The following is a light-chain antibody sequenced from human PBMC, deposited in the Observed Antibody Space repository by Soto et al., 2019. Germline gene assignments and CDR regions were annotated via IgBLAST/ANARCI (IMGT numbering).Light chain of an antibody. J-gene: IGKJ2*01. CDR1: QSIDNW. Sequence: IPITPSPCLFSSSLGNRITNTFPASQSIDNWLAWYQQKPGKAPKLLIYDASTLESGVSSGFSGSGSGTEFTLTISSLRPDDFATYYCQHYDTFPYTFGQGTKVDIK. CDR3: QHYDTFPYT. V-gene: IGKV1-5*01. CDR2: DAS.